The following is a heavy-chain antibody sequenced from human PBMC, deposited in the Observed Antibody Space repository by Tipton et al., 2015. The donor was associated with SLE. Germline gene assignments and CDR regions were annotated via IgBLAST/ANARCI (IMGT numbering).Heavy chain of an antibody. Sequence: TLSLTCTVSGGSISSYYWSWIRQPPGKGLEWIGYIYYSGSTNYNPSLKSRVTISVDTSKNQFSLKLSSVTAADTAVYYCARAVVESIAAADKPYFQHWGQGTLVTVSS. J-gene: IGHJ1*01. D-gene: IGHD6-13*01. CDR2: IYYSGST. V-gene: IGHV4-59*07. CDR3: ARAVVESIAAADKPYFQH. CDR1: GGSISSYY.